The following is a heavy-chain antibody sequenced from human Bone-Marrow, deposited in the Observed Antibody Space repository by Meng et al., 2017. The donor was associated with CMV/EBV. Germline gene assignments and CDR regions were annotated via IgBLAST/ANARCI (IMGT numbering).Heavy chain of an antibody. CDR3: IRAHWAAPYYYYYGMDV. V-gene: IGHV3-49*04. CDR1: GFTFGDYA. CDR2: IRSKAYGGTT. J-gene: IGHJ6*02. Sequence: GESLKISCTASGFTFGDYAMNWVRQAPGKGLEWVGFIRSKAYGGTTEYAASVKGRFTISRDDSKSIAYLQMNSLKTEDTAVYYCIRAHWAAPYYYYYGMDVWGQGTTVTVSS. D-gene: IGHD6-6*01.